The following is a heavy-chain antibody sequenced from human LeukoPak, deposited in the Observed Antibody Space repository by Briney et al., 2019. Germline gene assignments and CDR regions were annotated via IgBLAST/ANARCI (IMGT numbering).Heavy chain of an antibody. V-gene: IGHV6-1*01. CDR1: GNSFSSNDAA. J-gene: IGHJ4*02. Sequence: SQTLSLTCAISGNSFSSNDAAWYWIRQSPSRGLEWLGRTYYRSKWSSDYAVSVKSRITISSDTSKNQISLQLNSVTPEDTAVYYCAYWTQRWGPGILVTVSS. CDR3: AYWTQR. CDR2: TYYRSKWSS. D-gene: IGHD3/OR15-3a*01.